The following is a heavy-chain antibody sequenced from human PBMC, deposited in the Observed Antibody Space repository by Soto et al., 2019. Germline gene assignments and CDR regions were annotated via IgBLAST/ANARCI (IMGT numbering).Heavy chain of an antibody. J-gene: IGHJ4*02. CDR2: ISAYNANT. Sequence: ASVKVSCKASGYTFTSYGISWVRQAPGQGLEWMGWISAYNANTNYSQKLQGRVTMTTDTSTSTSYMELRSLRSDDTAVYFCARDRLGATGDYWGQGTLVTVSS. CDR3: ARDRLGATGDY. V-gene: IGHV1-18*01. CDR1: GYTFTSYG. D-gene: IGHD1-26*01.